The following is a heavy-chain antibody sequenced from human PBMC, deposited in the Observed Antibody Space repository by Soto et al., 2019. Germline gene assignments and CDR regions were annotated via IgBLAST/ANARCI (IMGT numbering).Heavy chain of an antibody. V-gene: IGHV3-21*01. J-gene: IGHJ6*02. CDR2: ISSSSSYI. D-gene: IGHD6-13*01. CDR3: ARDANIAAAGIRAPYYYGMDV. CDR1: GFTFSSYS. Sequence: GGSLRLSCAASGFTFSSYSMNWVRQAPGKGLEWVSSISSSSSYIYYADSVKGRFTISRDNAKNSLYLQMNSLRAEDTAVYYCARDANIAAAGIRAPYYYGMDVWGQGTTVTVSS.